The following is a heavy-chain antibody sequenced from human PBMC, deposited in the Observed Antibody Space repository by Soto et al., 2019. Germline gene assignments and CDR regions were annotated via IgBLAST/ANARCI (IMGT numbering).Heavy chain of an antibody. D-gene: IGHD3-3*01. CDR2: IYPSDSDT. Sequence: GESLKISCKGSGYNFAGYWIAWVRPMAGKVLDLLRIIYPSDSDTRYTPTFQAQTTISADKPISSTYRQWSSLRAAETAMYYCARGGVSTRTFDYWGQGTPVTVSS. CDR1: GYNFAGYW. V-gene: IGHV5-51*04. CDR3: ARGGVSTRTFDY. J-gene: IGHJ4*02.